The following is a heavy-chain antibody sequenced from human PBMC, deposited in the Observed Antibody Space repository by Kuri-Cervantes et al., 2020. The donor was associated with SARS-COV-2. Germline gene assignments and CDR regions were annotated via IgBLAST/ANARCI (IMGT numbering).Heavy chain of an antibody. CDR2: IYYSGST. CDR1: GGSISSSSYY. V-gene: IGHV4-61*05. CDR3: ARVGYCFGTRCVTYFDP. D-gene: IGHD2-2*03. J-gene: IGHJ5*02. Sequence: SETLSLTCTVSGGSISSSSYYWGWIRQPPGKGLEWIGYIYYSGSTNYNPSLKSRVTISVDTSKNQFSLNLRSLTAADTAIYYCARVGYCFGTRCVTYFDPWGQGTLVTVSS.